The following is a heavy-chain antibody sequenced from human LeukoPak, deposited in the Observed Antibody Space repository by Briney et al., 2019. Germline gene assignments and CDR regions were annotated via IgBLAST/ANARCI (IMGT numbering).Heavy chain of an antibody. CDR1: GFAFSTYS. V-gene: IGHV3-21*01. J-gene: IGHJ4*02. CDR3: ARVAGGSHHFDY. D-gene: IGHD1-26*01. CDR2: ITSTSSYI. Sequence: GGSLTLSCAASGFAFSTYSMNWVRQAPGKGLEWVSSITSTSSYIYYADSVKGRFTISRDNAKNSLYLQMNTLRAEDTAVYYCARVAGGSHHFDYWGQGTLVTVSS.